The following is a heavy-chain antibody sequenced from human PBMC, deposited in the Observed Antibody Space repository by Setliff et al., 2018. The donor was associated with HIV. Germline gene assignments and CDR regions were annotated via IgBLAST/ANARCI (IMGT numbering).Heavy chain of an antibody. V-gene: IGHV4-4*08. CDR2: IYTTQTT. CDR3: ARSVNYWGLLSWFDP. CDR1: GSTFSTYA. D-gene: IGHD7-27*01. J-gene: IGHJ5*02. Sequence: PSETLRLSCAASGSTFSTYAMSWVRKSPGKGLEWIGYIYTTQTTKYNPSPKSRVTISVDTSKNQFSLKLRSVTAADTAVYYCARSVNYWGLLSWFDPWGQGTLVTVSS.